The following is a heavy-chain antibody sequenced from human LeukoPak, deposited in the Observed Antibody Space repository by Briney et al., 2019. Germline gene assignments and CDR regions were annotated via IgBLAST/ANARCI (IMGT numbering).Heavy chain of an antibody. J-gene: IGHJ4*02. CDR3: ARHVSGGPTPFYY. V-gene: IGHV5-10-1*01. D-gene: IGHD1-26*01. CDR1: GYSFTSYW. Sequence: GESLKISCKGSGYSFTSYWISWVRQMPGKGLEWMGRIDPGDSYTNYSPSFQGHVTISADKSISTAYLQWSSLRASDTAMYYCARHVSGGPTPFYYWGQGTLVTVSS. CDR2: IDPGDSYT.